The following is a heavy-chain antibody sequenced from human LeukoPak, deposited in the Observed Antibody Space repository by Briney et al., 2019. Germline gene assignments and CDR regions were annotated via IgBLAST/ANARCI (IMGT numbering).Heavy chain of an antibody. J-gene: IGHJ4*02. D-gene: IGHD6-19*01. Sequence: GGSLRLSCAASGFTFSSYEMNWVRQAPGKGLEWVSYISSSGSTIYYADSVKGRFTISRDNAKNSLYLQMNSLRAEDTAVYYCWFPVAGGPGDYWGQGTLVTVSS. CDR1: GFTFSSYE. CDR2: ISSSGSTI. CDR3: WFPVAGGPGDY. V-gene: IGHV3-48*03.